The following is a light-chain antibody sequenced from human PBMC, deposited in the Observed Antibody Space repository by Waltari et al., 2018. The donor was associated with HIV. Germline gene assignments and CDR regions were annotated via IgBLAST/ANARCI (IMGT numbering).Light chain of an antibody. CDR3: QAWDSSTAYV. J-gene: IGLJ1*01. Sequence: SYELTQQPSVSVSPGQTASITCSGDKLGDKYACWYQQKPGQYPVLVIYQASKRPSGIPERFSASNSGNTATLTISGTQAMDEADYYCQAWDSSTAYVFGTGTKVTVL. V-gene: IGLV3-1*01. CDR1: KLGDKY. CDR2: QAS.